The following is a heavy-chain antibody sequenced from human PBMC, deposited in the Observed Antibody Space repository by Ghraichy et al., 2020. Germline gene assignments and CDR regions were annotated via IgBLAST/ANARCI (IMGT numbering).Heavy chain of an antibody. CDR3: ARDFFSSSTDGFDY. D-gene: IGHD6-6*01. J-gene: IGHJ4*02. Sequence: GESLNISCAASGFTFSSYSMNWVRQAPGKGLEWVSSISSSSSYIYYADSVKGRFTISRDNAKNSLYLQMNSLRAEDTAVYYCARDFFSSSTDGFDYWGQGTLVTVSS. CDR2: ISSSSSYI. V-gene: IGHV3-21*01. CDR1: GFTFSSYS.